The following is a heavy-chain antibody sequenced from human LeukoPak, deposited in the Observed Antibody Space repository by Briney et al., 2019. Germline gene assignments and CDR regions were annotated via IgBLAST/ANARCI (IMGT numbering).Heavy chain of an antibody. CDR1: GFTFSSXA. D-gene: IGHD6-19*01. J-gene: IGHJ4*02. CDR2: ITSNGGST. CDR3: VRYSSGWYDY. Sequence: GGSLRLSCAASGFTFSSXAMHWIRQAPGKGLXXVSSITSNGGSTYYADSVRGRFTISRDNSRNTLYLQMGSLRTDDMAVYYCVRYSSGWYDYWGQGTLVTVSS. V-gene: IGHV3-64*02.